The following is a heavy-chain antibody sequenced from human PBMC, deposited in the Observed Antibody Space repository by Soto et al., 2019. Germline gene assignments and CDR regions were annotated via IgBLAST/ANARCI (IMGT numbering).Heavy chain of an antibody. CDR3: ARTLYSGYDPLSYYYYGMDV. D-gene: IGHD5-12*01. V-gene: IGHV5-51*01. CDR1: GYSFTSYW. CDR2: IYPGDSDT. Sequence: GESLKISCKGSGYSFTSYWIGWVRQMPGKGLEWMGIIYPGDSDTRYSPSFRGQVTISADKSISTAYLQWSSLKASDTAMYYCARTLYSGYDPLSYYYYGMDVWCQGTTVTVSS. J-gene: IGHJ6*02.